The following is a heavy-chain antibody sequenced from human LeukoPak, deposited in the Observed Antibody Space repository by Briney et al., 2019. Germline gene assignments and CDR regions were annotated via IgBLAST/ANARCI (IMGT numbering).Heavy chain of an antibody. CDR2: IYDDGSRT. CDR3: ARGHSSGYYTDY. V-gene: IGHV3-74*01. Sequence: PSGGSLRLSCAVSGFTFSSHWMHWVRQAPGKGLVWVSRIYDDGSRTNYADSVKGRLTISRDNAKNTLYLQVNSLRAEDTAVYDCARGHSSGYYTDYWGQGILVTVSS. CDR1: GFTFSSHW. J-gene: IGHJ4*02. D-gene: IGHD6-19*01.